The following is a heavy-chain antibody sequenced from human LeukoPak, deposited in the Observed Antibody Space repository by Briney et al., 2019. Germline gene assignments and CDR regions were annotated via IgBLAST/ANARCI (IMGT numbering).Heavy chain of an antibody. CDR3: AKDTRTATTHGGFDS. Sequence: GGSLRLSCAASGFTFSSYAMNWVRQAPGPGVEWVSGISSSGGNTYYADSVKGRFTISRDNSKNTLYLQMNGLRAEDTAVYYCAKDTRTATTHGGFDSWGEGTLVTVSS. D-gene: IGHD1-1*01. CDR1: GFTFSSYA. V-gene: IGHV3-23*01. CDR2: ISSSGGNT. J-gene: IGHJ4*02.